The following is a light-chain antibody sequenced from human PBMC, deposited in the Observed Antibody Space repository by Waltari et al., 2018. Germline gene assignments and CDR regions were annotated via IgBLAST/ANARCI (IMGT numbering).Light chain of an antibody. Sequence: QSVLTQPPSASGAPGQRVTIPCTGSSSNIGAGYSVSGYQQFPGTAPKLLIYENNKRPSGVSDRFSGSKSGTSASLTITGLQSEDEADYYCSAWDSSLTTVLFGGGTRLTVL. CDR3: SAWDSSLTTVL. CDR1: SSNIGAGYS. J-gene: IGLJ2*01. V-gene: IGLV1-40*01. CDR2: ENN.